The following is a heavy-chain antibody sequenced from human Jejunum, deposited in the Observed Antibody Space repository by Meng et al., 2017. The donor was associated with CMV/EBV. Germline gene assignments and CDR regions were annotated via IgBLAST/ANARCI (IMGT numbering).Heavy chain of an antibody. J-gene: IGHJ5*01. CDR2: IYYSGST. D-gene: IGHD1-26*01. V-gene: IGHV4-39*01. CDR1: ITSYSDY. Sequence: ITSYSDYWAWIRQTPGKGLQWIGSIYYSGSTYYNPSLKSPITMSVDASRNQFSLKLSSVTAADTAVYYCARQSQYSRNTPAWGWFDSWGQGTLVTVSS. CDR3: ARQSQYSRNTPAWGWFDS.